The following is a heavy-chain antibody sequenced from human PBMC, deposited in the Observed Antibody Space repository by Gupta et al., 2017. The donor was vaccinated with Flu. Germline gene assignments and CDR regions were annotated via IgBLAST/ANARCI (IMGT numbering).Heavy chain of an antibody. J-gene: IGHJ6*02. CDR1: GGSISSSSSF. CDR3: ATHCSSTSCYNYYGMDV. V-gene: IGHV4-39*01. D-gene: IGHD2-2*02. Sequence: QLQLQESGPGLVKPSETLSLTCTVSGGSISSSSSFWVWIRQPPGKGLEWIGNIYYSGSTYYNPSLKSRLTISVYTSKNQFSLKLSSVTAADTAVYYCATHCSSTSCYNYYGMDVWGQGTTVTVFS. CDR2: IYYSGST.